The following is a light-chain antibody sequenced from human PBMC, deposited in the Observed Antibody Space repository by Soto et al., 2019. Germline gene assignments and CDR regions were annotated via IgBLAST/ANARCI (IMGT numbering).Light chain of an antibody. CDR2: EVS. V-gene: IGLV2-14*01. CDR3: GSYTGTIYV. Sequence: QSVLTQPASVSGSPGQSITISCTGTSGDVGVYKFVSWYQQHPGKAPKLIIYEVSNRPSGVSSRFSGSMSGNTASLTISGLQAEDEDDYYCGSYTGTIYVFGTGTKVTV. CDR1: SGDVGVYKF. J-gene: IGLJ1*01.